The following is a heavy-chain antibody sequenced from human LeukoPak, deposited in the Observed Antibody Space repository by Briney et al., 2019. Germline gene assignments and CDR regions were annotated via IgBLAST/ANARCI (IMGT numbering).Heavy chain of an antibody. CDR2: ISSSSSYI. D-gene: IGHD2-8*01. Sequence: GGSLRLSCAASGFTFDNYAMNWVRQAPGKGLEGVSSISSSSSYIYYADSVKGRFTISRDNAKNSLYLQMNSLRAEDTAVYYCARGGLIAFDIWGQGTMVTVSS. CDR1: GFTFDNYA. CDR3: ARGGLIAFDI. J-gene: IGHJ3*02. V-gene: IGHV3-21*01.